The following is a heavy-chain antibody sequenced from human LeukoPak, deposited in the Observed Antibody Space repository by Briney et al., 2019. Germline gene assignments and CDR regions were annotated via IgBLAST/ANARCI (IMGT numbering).Heavy chain of an antibody. CDR2: VNHRGDT. Sequence: PSETLSLTCAVDGGSFSAYYWSWIRQSPGKGLQWIAEVNHRGDTNYNPSVKGRVTISVDTSKNQFSLKVTSLTAADTAVYYCARGPTISETGYFAYWGQGTLVTVSS. CDR1: GGSFSAYY. D-gene: IGHD1-1*01. V-gene: IGHV4-34*01. CDR3: ARGPTISETGYFAY. J-gene: IGHJ4*03.